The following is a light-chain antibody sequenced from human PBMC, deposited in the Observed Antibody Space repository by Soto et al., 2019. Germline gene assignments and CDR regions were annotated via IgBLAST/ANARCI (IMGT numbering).Light chain of an antibody. Sequence: DIQMTQSPSSLSAAVGDRVTITCRASQSIMRFLNWYQHKPGKAPKLLMYAASSLQSGVPSRFSGSGSETDFTRILNSLQPEDFGTYYCQQTYRTPHTFGQGTKVEIK. CDR3: QQTYRTPHT. J-gene: IGKJ1*01. CDR2: AAS. V-gene: IGKV1-39*01. CDR1: QSIMRF.